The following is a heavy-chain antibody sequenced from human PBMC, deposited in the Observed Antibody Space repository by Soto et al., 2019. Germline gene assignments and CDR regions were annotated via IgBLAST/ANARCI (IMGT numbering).Heavy chain of an antibody. Sequence: GGSLRLSCAASGFTFSSYWMSWVRQAPGKGLEWVANIKQDGSEKYYVDSVKGRFTISRDNAKNSLYLQMNSLRAEDTAVYYCARDRYSYYDFWSGSLPSYSYGMDVWAQGPTVTVSS. J-gene: IGHJ6*02. CDR1: GFTFSSYW. CDR3: ARDRYSYYDFWSGSLPSYSYGMDV. V-gene: IGHV3-7*01. CDR2: IKQDGSEK. D-gene: IGHD3-3*01.